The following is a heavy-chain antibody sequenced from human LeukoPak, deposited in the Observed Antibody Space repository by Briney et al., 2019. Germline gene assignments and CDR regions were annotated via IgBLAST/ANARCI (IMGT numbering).Heavy chain of an antibody. V-gene: IGHV4-39*07. Sequence: PSETLSLTCTVSGGSISSTNSYWGWIRQSPRTGLEWIGNIYSSGSSYYNPSLKSRVTISIDTSENQFSLKLTSVTAADTAVYYCARKREGSTTGIDYWGQGTLVTVSS. CDR1: GGSISSTNSY. D-gene: IGHD1-26*01. J-gene: IGHJ4*02. CDR3: ARKREGSTTGIDY. CDR2: IYSSGSS.